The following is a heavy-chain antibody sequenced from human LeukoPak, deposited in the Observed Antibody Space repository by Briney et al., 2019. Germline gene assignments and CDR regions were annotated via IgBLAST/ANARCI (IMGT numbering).Heavy chain of an antibody. CDR3: ARQAKYHDILTGYQDY. CDR2: MNPNSGNT. D-gene: IGHD3-9*01. J-gene: IGHJ4*02. V-gene: IGHV1-8*01. CDR1: GYTFTSYD. Sequence: ASVKVSCKASGYTFTSYDINWVRQATGQGLEWMGWMNPNSGNTGYAQKLQGRVTMTTDTSTSTAYMELRSLRSDDTAVYYCARQAKYHDILTGYQDYWGQGTLVTVSS.